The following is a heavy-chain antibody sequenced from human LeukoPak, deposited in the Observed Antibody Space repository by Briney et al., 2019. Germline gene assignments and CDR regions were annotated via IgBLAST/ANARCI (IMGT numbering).Heavy chain of an antibody. CDR2: IYSGGST. V-gene: IGHV3-66*01. J-gene: IGHJ3*02. D-gene: IGHD1-26*01. CDR1: GFTVSSNY. Sequence: PGGSLRLSCAASGFTVSSNYMSWVRQAPGKGLEWVSVIYSGGSTYYADSVKGRFTISRDNYKNPLYLQMNSLRAEDTAVYYCARDAGPLYSGSYKGGGVAFDIWGQGTMVPVSS. CDR3: ARDAGPLYSGSYKGGGVAFDI.